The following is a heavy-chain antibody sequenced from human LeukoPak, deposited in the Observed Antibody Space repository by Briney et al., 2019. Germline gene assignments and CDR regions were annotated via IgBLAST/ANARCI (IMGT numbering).Heavy chain of an antibody. Sequence: SETLSLTCAVYGGSFSGYYWSWIRQPPGKGLECIGFIYYSGSTNYNPSLKSRVTISVDTSKNQFSLKLSSVTAADTAVYYCARARNYYDSSDYYYEGDAFDIWGQGTMVTVSS. J-gene: IGHJ3*02. CDR3: ARARNYYDSSDYYYEGDAFDI. V-gene: IGHV4-59*01. CDR2: IYYSGST. D-gene: IGHD3-22*01. CDR1: GGSFSGYY.